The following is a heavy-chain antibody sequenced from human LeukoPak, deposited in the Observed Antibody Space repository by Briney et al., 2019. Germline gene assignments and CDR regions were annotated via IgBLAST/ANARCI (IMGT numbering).Heavy chain of an antibody. CDR3: ARLNYYANKGPDAFDI. CDR2: IKQDGSET. J-gene: IGHJ3*02. V-gene: IGHV3-7*01. Sequence: GGSLRLSCAASGFTFITYWMTWVRQAPGKGLEWVANIKQDGSETYYVDSVKGRFTISRDNAKNSLYLQMNSLRTEDTAVYSCARLNYYANKGPDAFDIWGQGTMVTVSS. CDR1: GFTFITYW. D-gene: IGHD3-10*01.